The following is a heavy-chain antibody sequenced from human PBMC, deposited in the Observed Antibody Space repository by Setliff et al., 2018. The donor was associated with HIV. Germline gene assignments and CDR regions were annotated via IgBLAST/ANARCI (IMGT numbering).Heavy chain of an antibody. CDR1: GYTFTGYY. D-gene: IGHD1-26*01. J-gene: IGHJ3*02. CDR3: ARGTRVGANDAFDI. CDR2: INPNSGGT. V-gene: IGHV1-2*06. Sequence: ASVKVSFKASGYTFTGYYMHWVRQAPGQGLEWMGRINPNSGGTNYPQKFQGRVTMTRDTSISTVYMELSRLRSDDTAVYYCARGTRVGANDAFDIWGQGTMVTVSS.